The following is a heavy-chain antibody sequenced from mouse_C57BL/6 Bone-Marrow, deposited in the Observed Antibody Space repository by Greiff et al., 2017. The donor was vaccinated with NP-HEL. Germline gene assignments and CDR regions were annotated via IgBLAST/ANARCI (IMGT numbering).Heavy chain of an antibody. D-gene: IGHD1-1*01. V-gene: IGHV1-39*01. J-gene: IGHJ4*01. CDR3: ARQDGSPYYAMDY. CDR2: INPNYGTT. Sequence: EVKLVESGPELVKPGASVKISCKASGYSFTDYNMNWVKQSNGKSLEWIGVINPNYGTTSYNQKFKGKATLTVDQSSSTAYMQLNSLTSEDSAVYYCARQDGSPYYAMDYWGQGTSVTVSS. CDR1: GYSFTDYN.